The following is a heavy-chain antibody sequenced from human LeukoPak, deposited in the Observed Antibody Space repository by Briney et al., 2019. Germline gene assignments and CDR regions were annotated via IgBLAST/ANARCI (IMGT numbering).Heavy chain of an antibody. CDR2: ISSGSTTI. Sequence: PGGSLRLSCAASEFSFNSYGISWVRQAPGKGLEWVSYISSGSTTIYYADSVKGRFTISRDNAQKSVYLQMNSLRAEDTAVYYCARVNRAMTAVYYYYMDVWGKGTTVTVSS. CDR1: EFSFNSYG. V-gene: IGHV3-48*01. CDR3: ARVNRAMTAVYYYYMDV. D-gene: IGHD5-18*01. J-gene: IGHJ6*03.